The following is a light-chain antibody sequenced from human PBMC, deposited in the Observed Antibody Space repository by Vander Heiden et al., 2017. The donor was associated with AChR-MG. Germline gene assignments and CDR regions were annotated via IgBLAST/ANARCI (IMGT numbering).Light chain of an antibody. V-gene: IGKV3-15*01. CDR3: QQYDNWPLT. Sequence: EIVMTQSPATLSVSPGERATLSCRASQSVSSNLAWYQQKPGQPPRLLIYGASTRATGIPARFSGSGSGTEFTLTISSLQSEDFAVYSFQQYDNWPLTFGPGAKVDIK. CDR1: QSVSSN. J-gene: IGKJ3*01. CDR2: GAS.